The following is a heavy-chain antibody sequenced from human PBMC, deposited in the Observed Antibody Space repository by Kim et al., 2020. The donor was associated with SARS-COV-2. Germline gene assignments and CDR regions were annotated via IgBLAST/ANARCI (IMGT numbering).Heavy chain of an antibody. V-gene: IGHV1-2*04. J-gene: IGHJ6*02. Sequence: ASVKVSCKASGYTFTGYYMHWVRQAPGQGLEWMGWINPNSGGTNYAQKFQGWVTMTRDTSISTAYMELSRLRSDDTAVYYCARELAFFPDWPTPPSDGMDVWGQGTTVTVSS. D-gene: IGHD3-9*01. CDR2: INPNSGGT. CDR1: GYTFTGYY. CDR3: ARELAFFPDWPTPPSDGMDV.